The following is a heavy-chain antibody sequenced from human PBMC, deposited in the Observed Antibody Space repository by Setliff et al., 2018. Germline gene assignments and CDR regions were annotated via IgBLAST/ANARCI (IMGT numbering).Heavy chain of an antibody. CDR2: INRNGGRI. V-gene: IGHV3-20*04. Sequence: PGESLTISCAASGFTFDDYVMSWVRQAPGKGLEWVSDINRNGGRIGYADPVKGRFTISRDNANNSLYLQMNSLGAEDTSLYYCARAHRYFSDTSGYFYDQGRSSFDVWCQGTMVTVSS. D-gene: IGHD3-22*01. CDR3: ARAHRYFSDTSGYFYDQGRSSFDV. J-gene: IGHJ3*01. CDR1: GFTFDDYV.